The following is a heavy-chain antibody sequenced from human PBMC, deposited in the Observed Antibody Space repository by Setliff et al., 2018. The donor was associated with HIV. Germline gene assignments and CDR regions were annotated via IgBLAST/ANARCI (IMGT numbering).Heavy chain of an antibody. D-gene: IGHD3-10*01. V-gene: IGHV1-69*13. J-gene: IGHJ6*02. CDR1: GGTFSSYG. Sequence: SVKVSCKASGGTFSSYGINWVRQAPGQGLEWVGGIIPILETTNSAQRFQGRVTISADESTSTAYMELSSLTSEDTAMYYCGAGQHSYSYLGYYYSGVDVWGQGTTVTVSS. CDR3: GAGQHSYSYLGYYYSGVDV. CDR2: IIPILETT.